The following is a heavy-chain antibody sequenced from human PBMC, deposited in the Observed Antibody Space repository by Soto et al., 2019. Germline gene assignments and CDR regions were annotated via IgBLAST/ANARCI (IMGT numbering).Heavy chain of an antibody. V-gene: IGHV3-7*03. Sequence: PGGSLRLSCAASGFTFTFYYMTWVRQAPGKGLEWVASIKNDGSEQYYVDSVKGRFTISRDNAKNSLYLQMNSLRAGDTALYHCSRENWCQDYLGQGTLVTVSS. CDR1: GFTFTFYY. D-gene: IGHD2-8*01. J-gene: IGHJ4*01. CDR2: IKNDGSEQ. CDR3: SRENWCQDY.